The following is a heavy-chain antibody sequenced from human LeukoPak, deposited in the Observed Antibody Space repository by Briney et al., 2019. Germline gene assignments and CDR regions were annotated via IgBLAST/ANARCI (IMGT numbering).Heavy chain of an antibody. D-gene: IGHD3-22*01. CDR2: IYYSGST. V-gene: IGHV4-59*08. J-gene: IGHJ4*02. Sequence: PSETLSLTCTVSGGSISSYYWSWIRQPPGKGLEWIGYIYYSGSTNYNPSLKSRVTISVDTSKNQFSLKLSSVTAADTAVYYCARRAGSSGYYYSWGQGTLVTVSS. CDR3: ARRAGSSGYYYS. CDR1: GGSISSYY.